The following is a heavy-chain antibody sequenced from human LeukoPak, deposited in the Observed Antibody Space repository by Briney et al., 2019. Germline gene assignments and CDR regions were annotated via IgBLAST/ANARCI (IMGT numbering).Heavy chain of an antibody. V-gene: IGHV4-39*01. CDR3: ARLRSYYDILTGYTYYFDY. CDR1: GGSISSSSYY. D-gene: IGHD3-9*01. CDR2: IYYSGST. Sequence: PSETLSLTCTVSGGSISSSSYYWGWIRQPPGKGLEWIGSIYYSGSTYYNPSLKSRVTISVDTSKNQFSLKLSSVTAAGTAVYYCARLRSYYDILTGYTYYFDYWGQGTLVTVSS. J-gene: IGHJ4*02.